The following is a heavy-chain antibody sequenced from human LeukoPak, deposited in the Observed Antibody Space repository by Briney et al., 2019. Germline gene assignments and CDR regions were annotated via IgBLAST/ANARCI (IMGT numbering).Heavy chain of an antibody. CDR3: ARGRGSDYDFWSGYPSDSPMWFDP. J-gene: IGHJ5*02. Sequence: SETLSLTCTVSGGSISSYYWSWIRQPAGKGLEWIGRIYTSGSTNYNPPLKSRVTMSVDTSKNQFSLKLSSVTAADTAVYYCARGRGSDYDFWSGYPSDSPMWFDPWGQGTLVTVSS. CDR2: IYTSGST. D-gene: IGHD3-3*01. V-gene: IGHV4-4*07. CDR1: GGSISSYY.